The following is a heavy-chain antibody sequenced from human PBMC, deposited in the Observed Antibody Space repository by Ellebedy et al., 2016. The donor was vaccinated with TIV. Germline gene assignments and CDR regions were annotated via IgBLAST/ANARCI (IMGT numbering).Heavy chain of an antibody. J-gene: IGHJ4*02. Sequence: GGSLRLXXAASGFTVSSNYMSWVRQAPGKGLEWVSVIYSGGSTYYADSVKGRFTISRDNSKNTLYLQMNSLRAEDTAVYYCARAQLWFGELLESYYFDYWGQGTLVTVSS. D-gene: IGHD3-10*01. V-gene: IGHV3-53*01. CDR2: IYSGGST. CDR3: ARAQLWFGELLESYYFDY. CDR1: GFTVSSNY.